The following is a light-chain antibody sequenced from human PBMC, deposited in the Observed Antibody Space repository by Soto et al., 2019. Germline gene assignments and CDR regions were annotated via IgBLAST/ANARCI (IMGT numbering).Light chain of an antibody. CDR2: SAS. CDR1: QTSSRY. V-gene: IGKV1-39*01. J-gene: IGKJ1*01. CDR3: QQSSIPPVP. Sequence: SQVSQSPSSGSPSVGDIVSITCRASQTSSRYLNRYQQRPGKAPNLLIYSASSLQSGVPSRFSGSGSGTDFTLTISSLQPEDFAPYYCQQSSIPPVPFGQGTKVAIK.